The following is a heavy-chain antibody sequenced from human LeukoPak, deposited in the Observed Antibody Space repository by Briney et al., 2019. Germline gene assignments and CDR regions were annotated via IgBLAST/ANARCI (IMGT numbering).Heavy chain of an antibody. CDR3: ARSTTVTTNNWFDP. Sequence: GRSLRLSCAASEFTFNTFGMHWVRQAPGKGLEWVAVIWSDGSYKYYADSVKGRFTISRDDSKNTLYLEMNSLRAEDTAVYYCARSTTVTTNNWFDPWGQGTLVTVSS. J-gene: IGHJ5*02. V-gene: IGHV3-33*01. CDR1: EFTFNTFG. CDR2: IWSDGSYK. D-gene: IGHD4-17*01.